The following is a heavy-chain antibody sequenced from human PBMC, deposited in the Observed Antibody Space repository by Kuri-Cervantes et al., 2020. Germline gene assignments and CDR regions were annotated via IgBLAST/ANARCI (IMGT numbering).Heavy chain of an antibody. J-gene: IGHJ4*02. CDR2: ISVYSGDT. D-gene: IGHD6-19*01. CDR1: GYTFTGYY. Sequence: ASVKVSCKASGYTFTGYYMHWVRQAPGQGLEWMGWISVYSGDTKSAPKWQGRVTMTTVTSTRTAYMELRNLRSDDTAVYYCARGVIAVAGTTRNFDYWGQGTLVTVSS. V-gene: IGHV1-18*04. CDR3: ARGVIAVAGTTRNFDY.